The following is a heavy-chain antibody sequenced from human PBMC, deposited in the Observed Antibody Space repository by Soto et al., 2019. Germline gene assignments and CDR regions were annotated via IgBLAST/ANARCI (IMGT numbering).Heavy chain of an antibody. CDR1: GFTFSSYW. CDR2: IKSDGGST. CDR3: ATVYSNDYSLFAY. Sequence: GGSLRLSCAASGFTFSSYWMHWVRQAPGKGLVWVSRIKSDGGSTNYADSVKGRFTISRDNAKNTLYLQMDSLRAEDTAVYYCATVYSNDYSLFAYWGQGTPVTVSS. D-gene: IGHD5-18*01. J-gene: IGHJ4*02. V-gene: IGHV3-74*01.